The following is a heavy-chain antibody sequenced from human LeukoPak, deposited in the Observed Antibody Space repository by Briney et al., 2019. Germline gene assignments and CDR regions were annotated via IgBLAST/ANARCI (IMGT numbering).Heavy chain of an antibody. CDR1: GYTLTELS. D-gene: IGHD5-18*01. CDR3: ATIYGYGTGFDY. J-gene: IGHJ4*02. V-gene: IGHV1-24*01. CDR2: FDPEDGET. Sequence: ASVTVSFKVSGYTLTELSMHWVRQAPGKGLEWMGGFDPEDGETIYAQKFQGRVTMTEDTSTDTAYMELSNLRSEDTAVYYCATIYGYGTGFDYWGQGTLVTVSS.